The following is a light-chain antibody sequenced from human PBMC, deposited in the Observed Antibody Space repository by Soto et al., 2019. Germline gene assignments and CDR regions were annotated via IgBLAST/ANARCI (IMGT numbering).Light chain of an antibody. CDR3: SSFTSSSTWV. J-gene: IGLJ3*02. Sequence: QSALTQPASVSGSPGQSITISCTGTSSDVGGYNYVSWYQQHPGRAPKLMIYDVSNRPSGLSIRFSGSKSGNTASLTISGLEAEDEADYYCSSFTSSSTWVFGGGTKLTVL. V-gene: IGLV2-14*01. CDR2: DVS. CDR1: SSDVGGYNY.